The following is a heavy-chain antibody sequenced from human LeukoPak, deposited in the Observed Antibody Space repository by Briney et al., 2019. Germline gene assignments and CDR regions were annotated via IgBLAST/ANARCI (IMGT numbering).Heavy chain of an antibody. CDR1: GFTFSTYS. CDR2: ISSSSSNI. CDR3: ARGVWGFYYFEY. J-gene: IGHJ4*02. Sequence: GGSLRLSCAASGFTFSTYSMTWVRQAPGKGLEWVSYISSSSSNIYYADSVKGRFTISRDNAKNSLYLQMNSLRAEDTAVYYCARGVWGFYYFEYWGQGALVTVSS. D-gene: IGHD3-16*01. V-gene: IGHV3-48*04.